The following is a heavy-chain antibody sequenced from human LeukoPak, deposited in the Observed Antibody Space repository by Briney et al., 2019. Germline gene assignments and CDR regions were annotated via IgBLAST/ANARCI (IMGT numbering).Heavy chain of an antibody. CDR2: ISGSGGST. CDR3: AKDLKTTVTNFDY. Sequence: GGSLRLSCAASGFTFSSYAMTWVRQAPGKGLEWASGISGSGGSTYYADSVKGRFTISRDNSKNTLYLQMNSLRAEDTAVYYCAKDLKTTVTNFDYWGQGTLVTVSS. CDR1: GFTFSSYA. V-gene: IGHV3-23*01. D-gene: IGHD4-17*01. J-gene: IGHJ4*02.